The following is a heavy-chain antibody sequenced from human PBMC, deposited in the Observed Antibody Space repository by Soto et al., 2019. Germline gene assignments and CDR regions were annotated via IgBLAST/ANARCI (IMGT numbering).Heavy chain of an antibody. V-gene: IGHV1-69*13. Sequence: GASVKVSCKASGGTFSSYAISWVRQAPGQGLEWMGGIIPIFGTANYAQKFQGRVTITADESTSTAYMELSSLRSEDTAVYYCARAVALHYDILTGYDYYYGMDVWGQGTTVTAP. J-gene: IGHJ6*02. CDR3: ARAVALHYDILTGYDYYYGMDV. CDR1: GGTFSSYA. CDR2: IIPIFGTA. D-gene: IGHD3-9*01.